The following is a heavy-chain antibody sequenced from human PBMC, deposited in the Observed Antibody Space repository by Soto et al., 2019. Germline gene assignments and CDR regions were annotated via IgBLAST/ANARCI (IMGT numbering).Heavy chain of an antibody. CDR3: ARARWELLNNALDI. D-gene: IGHD2-15*01. CDR2: IKHDGSEK. V-gene: IGHV3-7*01. Sequence: GGSLRLSCAASGFTVSDYWMSWVRQAPGKGLEWVANIKHDGSEKEYVDSLKGRVTISRDNARDTLFLQMNRLRVEDTALYYCARARWELLNNALDIWGQGTMVTVSS. CDR1: GFTVSDYW. J-gene: IGHJ3*02.